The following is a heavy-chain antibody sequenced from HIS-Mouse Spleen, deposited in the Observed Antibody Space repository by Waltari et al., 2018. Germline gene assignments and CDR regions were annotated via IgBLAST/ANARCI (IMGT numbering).Heavy chain of an antibody. CDR1: GGSISSSSYY. Sequence: QLQLQESGPGLEKPSETLSLTCNVSGGSISSSSYYWGWIRQPPGKGLEWIGSIYYGGGTYYNPSLKSRVTISVDTSKNQFSLKLSSVTAADTAVYYCAYGDYFDYWGQGTLVTVSS. CDR2: IYYGGGT. CDR3: AYGDYFDY. J-gene: IGHJ4*02. D-gene: IGHD4-17*01. V-gene: IGHV4-39*01.